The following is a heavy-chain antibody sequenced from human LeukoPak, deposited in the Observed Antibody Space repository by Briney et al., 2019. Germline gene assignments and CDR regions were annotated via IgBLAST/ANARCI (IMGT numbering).Heavy chain of an antibody. CDR2: IKSKTDGGAT. CDR1: GFTFNSFG. Sequence: PGRSLRLSCAASGFTFNSFGIHWVRQAPGKGLEWVGRIKSKTDGGATDYAGPVKGRFTISRDESENMWYLEMNSLKTEDTAVYFCTLVRGVKDYLDYWGQGTLVTVSS. V-gene: IGHV3-15*01. D-gene: IGHD3-10*01. J-gene: IGHJ4*02. CDR3: TLVRGVKDYLDY.